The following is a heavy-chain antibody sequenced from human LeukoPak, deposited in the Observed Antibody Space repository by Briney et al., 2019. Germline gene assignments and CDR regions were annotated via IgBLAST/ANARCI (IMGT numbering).Heavy chain of an antibody. CDR2: ISGSGGTT. J-gene: IGHJ4*02. Sequence: HSGGSLRLSCAASGFTFSSHAMSWVRQAPGKGLEWVSGISGSGGTTYYADSVKGRFTISRDNSKNTLYLQMNSLRAEDTAVYYCAKDNKGFLEWLAPFDYWGQGTLVTVSS. CDR1: GFTFSSHA. V-gene: IGHV3-23*01. CDR3: AKDNKGFLEWLAPFDY. D-gene: IGHD3-3*01.